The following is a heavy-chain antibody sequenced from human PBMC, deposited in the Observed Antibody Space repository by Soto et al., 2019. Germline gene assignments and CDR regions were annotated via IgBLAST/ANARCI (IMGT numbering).Heavy chain of an antibody. V-gene: IGHV1-8*01. J-gene: IGHJ4*02. CDR3: GRVFTMVWGAVGY. CDR1: GYTFTSYD. CDR2: MNPNSGNT. D-gene: IGHD3-10*01. Sequence: ASVKGSFKASGYTFTSYDINWLRQATGQGLEWMGWMNPNSGNTGYAQKFQGRVTMTRDTSIRTAYMELSRLRSEHTGVYYCGRVFTMVWGAVGYWGQGTLVTVSS.